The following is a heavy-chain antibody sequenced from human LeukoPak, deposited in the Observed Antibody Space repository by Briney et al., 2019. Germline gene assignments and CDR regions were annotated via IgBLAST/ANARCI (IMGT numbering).Heavy chain of an antibody. CDR2: INPDGSST. CDR3: ARPHVDTVSNWFDS. Sequence: PGGSLRLSCTASGFDLSDYWMHWVRQVPGKGLLWVSRINPDGSSTSYGDSVEGRFIISRDNAKKTLYLQMNSLRAEDTAVYYCARPHVDTVSNWFDSWGQGTQVTVSS. CDR1: GFDLSDYW. V-gene: IGHV3-74*01. D-gene: IGHD5-18*01. J-gene: IGHJ5*01.